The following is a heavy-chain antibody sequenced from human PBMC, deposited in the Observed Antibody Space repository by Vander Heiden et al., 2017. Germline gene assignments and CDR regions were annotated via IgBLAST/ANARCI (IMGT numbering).Heavy chain of an antibody. CDR2: IIPIFGTA. D-gene: IGHD6-13*01. Sequence: QVQLGQSGAEVKKPGGSVKVSCKASGGTFISYAISWVGQAPGRGLEWLGGIIPIFGTATYEQKFQIRVTITADTSTSTAYMELSSLTSEDTAVYYCAGDGSSPGFDPWGQGTLVTVSS. J-gene: IGHJ5*02. CDR1: GGTFISYA. V-gene: IGHV1-69*06. CDR3: AGDGSSPGFDP.